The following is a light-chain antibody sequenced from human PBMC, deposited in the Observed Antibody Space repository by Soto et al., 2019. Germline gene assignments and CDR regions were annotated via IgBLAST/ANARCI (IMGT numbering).Light chain of an antibody. CDR1: QSISTY. Sequence: DIQMTQAPSSLSASVGDRFTMTCRASQSISTYLNWYQQKPGKAPELLIYAASSLQRGVPSRFSGSGSGTEFTLSISSLQPEDFATYYCQQSYSTPRTFGQGTKVDIK. CDR3: QQSYSTPRT. CDR2: AAS. J-gene: IGKJ1*01. V-gene: IGKV1-39*01.